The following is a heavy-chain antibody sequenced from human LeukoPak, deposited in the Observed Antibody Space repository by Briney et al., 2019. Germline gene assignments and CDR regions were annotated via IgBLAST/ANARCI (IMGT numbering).Heavy chain of an antibody. V-gene: IGHV4-59*01. CDR1: GGSISSYY. CDR3: ARTAPFDP. CDR2: IYYSGST. Sequence: SETLSLTCTVSGGSISSYYWSWIRQPPGKGLEWIGYIYYSGSTNYNPSLKSRVTISVDTSKNQFSLKLSSVTAAGTAVYYCARTAPFDPWGQGTLVTVSS. J-gene: IGHJ5*02.